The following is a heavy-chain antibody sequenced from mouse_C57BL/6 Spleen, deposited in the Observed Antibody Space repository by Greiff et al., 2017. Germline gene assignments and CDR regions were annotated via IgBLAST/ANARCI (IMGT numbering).Heavy chain of an antibody. Sequence: EVKLMESGGGLVKPGGSLKLSCAASGFTFSDYGMYWVRQAPEKGLEWVADISSGSSTIYYADTVKGRFTISRDNAKNTLFLQMTSLRSEYTSMYYCARGDSYRCYFDVWGTGTSVTVSS. J-gene: IGHJ1*03. CDR2: ISSGSSTI. V-gene: IGHV5-17*01. CDR3: ARGDSYRCYFDV. CDR1: GFTFSDYG. D-gene: IGHD3-3*01.